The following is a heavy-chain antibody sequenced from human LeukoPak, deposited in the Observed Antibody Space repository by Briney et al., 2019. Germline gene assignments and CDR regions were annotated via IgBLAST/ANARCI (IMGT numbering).Heavy chain of an antibody. CDR1: GFTFSSYE. CDR3: ARGGGYSSGWYGNY. CDR2: ISNSGSTI. Sequence: GGSLRLSCEASGFTFSSYEMNWVRQAPGEGLEWVSYISNSGSTIRYADSVKGRFTISRDNAKNSLYLQMNSLRAEDTAVYYCARGGGYSSGWYGNYWGQGTLVTVSS. J-gene: IGHJ4*02. D-gene: IGHD6-19*01. V-gene: IGHV3-48*03.